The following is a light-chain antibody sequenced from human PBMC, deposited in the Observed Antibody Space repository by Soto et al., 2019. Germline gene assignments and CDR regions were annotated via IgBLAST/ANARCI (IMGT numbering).Light chain of an antibody. V-gene: IGKV3-15*01. CDR3: QQYDTWPLT. Sequence: EIVMTQSPATLSVSPGERVTLSCRARQSVGSNLAWYQQTPGQAPRVVIYDASTRATVIPARFSGSGSGTEFTLTISSLQSEDFAVYYCQQYDTWPLTFGGGTQGGY. CDR1: QSVGSN. J-gene: IGKJ4*01. CDR2: DAS.